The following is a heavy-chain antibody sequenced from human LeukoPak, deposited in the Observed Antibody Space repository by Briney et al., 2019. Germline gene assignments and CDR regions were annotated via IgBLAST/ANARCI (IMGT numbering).Heavy chain of an antibody. CDR2: MHGGNGNT. CDR1: GYKFISHY. J-gene: IGHJ4*02. D-gene: IGHD6-6*01. V-gene: IGHV1-2*02. CDR3: ARARWQLVPYFDS. Sequence: ASVRVSCKASGYKFISHYLQWVRQAPGLGPEWMGWMHGGNGNTRYAEKFEGRVTMTRDTSISTAYLELGSLRSDDTAVYFCARARWQLVPYFDSWGQGTLVTVSS.